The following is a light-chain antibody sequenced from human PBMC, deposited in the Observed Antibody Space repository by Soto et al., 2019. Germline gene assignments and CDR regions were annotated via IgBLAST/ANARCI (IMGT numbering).Light chain of an antibody. CDR1: SSDVGGHDW. V-gene: IGLV2-8*01. J-gene: IGLJ1*01. CDR3: CSYAGITAV. Sequence: QSSLTQPPSAAGSPGQSVTISSTGTSSDVGGHDWVSWYQLHPGKAPKLIIYEVTQRPSGVPDRFSGSKSGNTASLTVSGLQAEDEADYYCCSYAGITAVFGTGTKVTGL. CDR2: EVT.